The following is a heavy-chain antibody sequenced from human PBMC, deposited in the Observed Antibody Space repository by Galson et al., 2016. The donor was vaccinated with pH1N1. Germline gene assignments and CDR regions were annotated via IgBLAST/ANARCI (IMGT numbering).Heavy chain of an antibody. CDR2: ISDSGDST. D-gene: IGHD5-18*01. CDR1: GLTFSTYS. Sequence: CAATGLTFSTYSMNWVRQAPGKGLEWVSAISDSGDSTSYPDSVKGRFTISRDSSKNTLYLRMNNLRPADTAFYYCARVRSSGYNYAQQFVDWGQGTLVTVSS. CDR3: ARVRSSGYNYAQQFVD. J-gene: IGHJ4*02. V-gene: IGHV3-23*01.